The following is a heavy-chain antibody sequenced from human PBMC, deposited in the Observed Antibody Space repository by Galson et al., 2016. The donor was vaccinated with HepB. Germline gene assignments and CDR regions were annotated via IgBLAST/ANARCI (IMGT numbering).Heavy chain of an antibody. D-gene: IGHD3-9*01. J-gene: IGHJ5*02. CDR3: THGIFWNWFDP. CDR2: IYWDDDK. CDR1: GFSLSTSGVG. Sequence: PALVKPTQTLTLTCTFSGFSLSTSGVGVGWIRQPPGKALEWLALIYWDDDKRYSPSLKSRLAITKDTSKNQVVLTMTNMDPVDTATYYCTHGIFWNWFDPWGQGILVTVSS. V-gene: IGHV2-5*02.